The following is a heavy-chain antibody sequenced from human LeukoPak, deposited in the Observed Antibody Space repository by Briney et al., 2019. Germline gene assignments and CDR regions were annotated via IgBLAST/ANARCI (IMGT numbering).Heavy chain of an antibody. D-gene: IGHD3-22*01. Sequence: GGSLRLSCVASGFTFSYYPLSWVRQAPGKGLEWVAAIGSASGTKYYADSVKGRFAISRDDSKSTLYLQMSSLRGEDTAAYYCAKVWVTYYDRGIFDSWGQGTRVTVSP. J-gene: IGHJ4*02. CDR2: IGSASGTK. CDR3: AKVWVTYYDRGIFDS. CDR1: GFTFSYYP. V-gene: IGHV3-23*01.